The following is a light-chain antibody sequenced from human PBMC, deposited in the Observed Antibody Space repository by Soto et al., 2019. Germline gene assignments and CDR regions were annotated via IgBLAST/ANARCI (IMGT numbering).Light chain of an antibody. CDR1: QGISSW. CDR2: AAS. CDR3: QQANSFPYT. J-gene: IGKJ2*01. Sequence: DIQMTQSPSSVSASVGDRVTITCRASQGISSWLAWYQQKPGKAPKLLIFAASNLQSGVPSRFSGSGSGSDFTLSVSILQTEDFATYYCQQANSFPYTFGQGAKLEIK. V-gene: IGKV1-12*01.